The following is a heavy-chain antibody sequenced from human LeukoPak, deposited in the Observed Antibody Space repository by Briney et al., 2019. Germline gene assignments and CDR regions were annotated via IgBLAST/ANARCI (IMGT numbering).Heavy chain of an antibody. CDR3: ARLPGYYDSSGWNYFDP. J-gene: IGHJ5*02. D-gene: IGHD3-22*01. CDR1: GYSFTSYW. V-gene: IGHV5-51*01. CDR2: IFPGDSDI. Sequence: GESLKISCKGSGYSFTSYWIGWARQLPGKGLEWLGIIFPGDSDIRYSPSFQGQVTISADKAIRTAYLQWSSLKASDTAVYFCARLPGYYDSSGWNYFDPWGQGTQVTVSS.